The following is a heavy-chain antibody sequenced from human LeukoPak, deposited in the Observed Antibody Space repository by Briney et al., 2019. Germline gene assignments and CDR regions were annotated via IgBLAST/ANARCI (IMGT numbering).Heavy chain of an antibody. J-gene: IGHJ4*02. Sequence: SETLSLTCTVSGGSISSYYWSWIRQPPGKGLEWIGYINYSGSTNYNPSLKSRVTISVDTSKNQFSVELSSVTAADTAVYYCARVRRITGTTDFDYWGQGTLVTVSS. CDR2: INYSGST. CDR3: ARVRRITGTTDFDY. D-gene: IGHD1-20*01. V-gene: IGHV4-59*01. CDR1: GGSISSYY.